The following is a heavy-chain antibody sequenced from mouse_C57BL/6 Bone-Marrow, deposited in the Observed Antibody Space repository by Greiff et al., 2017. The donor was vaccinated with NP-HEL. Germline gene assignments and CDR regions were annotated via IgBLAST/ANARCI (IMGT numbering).Heavy chain of an antibody. CDR3: AARDWYFDV. V-gene: IGHV5-6*01. Sequence: EVKLMESGGDLVKPGGSLKLSCAASGFTFSSYGMSWVRQTPDKRLEWVATISSGGSYTYYPDSVKGRFTISRDNAKNTLYLQMSSLKSEDTAMYYCAARDWYFDVWGTGTTVTVSS. CDR1: GFTFSSYG. CDR2: ISSGGSYT. J-gene: IGHJ1*03.